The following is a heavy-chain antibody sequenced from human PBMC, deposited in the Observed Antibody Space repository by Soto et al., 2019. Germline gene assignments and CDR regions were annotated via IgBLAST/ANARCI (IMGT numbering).Heavy chain of an antibody. CDR3: ARDDYGDYGGSAFDI. D-gene: IGHD4-17*01. J-gene: IGHJ3*02. V-gene: IGHV3-66*01. Sequence: GGSLRLSCAASGFTVSSNYMSWVRQAPGKGLEWVSVIYSGGSTYYADSVKGRFAISRDNSKNTLYLQMNSLRAEDTAFFFCARDDYGDYGGSAFDIWGQGTMVTVSS. CDR2: IYSGGST. CDR1: GFTVSSNY.